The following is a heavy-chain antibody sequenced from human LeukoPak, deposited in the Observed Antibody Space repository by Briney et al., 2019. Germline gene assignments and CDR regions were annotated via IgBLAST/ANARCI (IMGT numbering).Heavy chain of an antibody. CDR1: GGTFSSYA. CDR3: ARGPVENCSGGSCYDYGMDV. CDR2: IIPIFGTA. J-gene: IGHJ6*04. D-gene: IGHD2-15*01. V-gene: IGHV1-69*13. Sequence: SVKVSCKASGGTFSSYAISWVRQAAGQGLEWMGGIIPIFGTANYAQKFQGRVTITADESTSTAYMELSSLRSEDTAVYYCARGPVENCSGGSCYDYGMDVWGKGTTVTVSS.